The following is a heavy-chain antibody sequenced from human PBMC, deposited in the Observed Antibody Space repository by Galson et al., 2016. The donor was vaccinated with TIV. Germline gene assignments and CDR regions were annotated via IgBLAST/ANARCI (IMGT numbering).Heavy chain of an antibody. J-gene: IGHJ6*02. D-gene: IGHD3-9*01. CDR3: ASLRYGNYYGVDV. CDR1: GGTLNNYV. V-gene: IGHV7-4-1*02. CDR2: INTATGDP. Sequence: SVKVSCKASGGTLNNYVINWVRQAPGQGLEWMGWINTATGDPTYAQGFTGRFVFSSDTSVSTTYLQISSLKAEDTAVYYCASLRYGNYYGVDVWGQGTTVTVSS.